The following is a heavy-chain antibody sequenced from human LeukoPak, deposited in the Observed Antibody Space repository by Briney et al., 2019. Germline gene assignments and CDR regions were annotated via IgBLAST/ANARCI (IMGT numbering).Heavy chain of an antibody. CDR1: GYSISSGYY. CDR2: IYHSGST. D-gene: IGHD5-24*01. V-gene: IGHV4-38-2*02. Sequence: SETLSLTCTVSGYSISSGYYWGWIRQPPGKGLEWIGSIYHSGSTYYNPSLKSRVTISVDTSKNQFSLSLTSVTAADTAVYYCARDPGENYPCNWFDPWGQGTLVTVSS. CDR3: ARDPGENYPCNWFDP. J-gene: IGHJ5*02.